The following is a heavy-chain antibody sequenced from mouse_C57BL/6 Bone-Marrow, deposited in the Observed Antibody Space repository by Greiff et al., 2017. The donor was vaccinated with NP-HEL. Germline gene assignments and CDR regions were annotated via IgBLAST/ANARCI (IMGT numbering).Heavy chain of an antibody. CDR3: AILLLGFAY. Sequence: QVQLQQSGAELARPGASVKLSCKASGYTFTSYGISWVKQRTGQGLEWIGEIYPRSGNTYYNEKFKGKATLTADKSSSTAYMELRSLTSEDSAVYFCAILLLGFAYWGQGTLVTVSA. CDR2: IYPRSGNT. J-gene: IGHJ3*01. D-gene: IGHD1-1*01. V-gene: IGHV1-81*01. CDR1: GYTFTSYG.